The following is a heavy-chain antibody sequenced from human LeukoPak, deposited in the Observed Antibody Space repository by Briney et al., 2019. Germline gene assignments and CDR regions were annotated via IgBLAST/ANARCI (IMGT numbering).Heavy chain of an antibody. CDR1: GFTFSSYA. CDR3: ASALRYFDY. J-gene: IGHJ4*02. CDR2: ISGSGGST. V-gene: IGHV3-23*01. Sequence: GGSLRLSCAASGFTFSSYAMSWVRPAPGKGLEWVSAISGSGGSTYYADSVKGRFTISRDNSKNTPYLQMNSLRAEDTAVYYCASALRYFDYWGQGTLVTVSS.